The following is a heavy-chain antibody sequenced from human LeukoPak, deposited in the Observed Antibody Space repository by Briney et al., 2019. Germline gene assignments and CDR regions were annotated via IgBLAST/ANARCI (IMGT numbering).Heavy chain of an antibody. CDR2: IRNKANNYAT. D-gene: IGHD3-3*01. Sequence: GGSLRLSCAASGFTFSDSTMHWVRQASGKGLEWVGRIRNKANNYATAYATSVKGRFTLSRDDSKNTAYLQMNSLRAEDTAVYYCAKDFPRYYYYYGMDVWGQGTTVTVSS. CDR3: AKDFPRYYYYYGMDV. V-gene: IGHV3-73*01. J-gene: IGHJ6*02. CDR1: GFTFSDST.